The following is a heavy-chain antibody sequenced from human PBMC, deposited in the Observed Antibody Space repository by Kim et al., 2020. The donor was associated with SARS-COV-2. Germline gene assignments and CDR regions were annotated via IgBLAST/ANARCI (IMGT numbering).Heavy chain of an antibody. V-gene: IGHV3-73*01. Sequence: TTYAASVKGRFTISRDDSNNTAYLQMNSLKTEDTAVYYCAGKGGNSAFDYWGQGTLVTVSS. CDR3: AGKGGNSAFDY. CDR2: T. D-gene: IGHD2-21*02. J-gene: IGHJ4*02.